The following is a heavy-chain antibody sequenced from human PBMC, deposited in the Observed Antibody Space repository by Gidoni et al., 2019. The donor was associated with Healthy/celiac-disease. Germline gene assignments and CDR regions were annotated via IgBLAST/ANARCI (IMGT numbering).Heavy chain of an antibody. J-gene: IGHJ3*02. CDR3: AKELSTFVVVTAIPVAFDI. CDR1: GFTFSSYA. CDR2: ISGSGGST. V-gene: IGHV3-23*01. D-gene: IGHD2-21*02. Sequence: EVQLLESGGGLVQPGGSLRLSCAASGFTFSSYAMSWVRQAPGKGLEWVSAISGSGGSTYYADSVKGRFTISRDNSKNTLYLQMNSLRAEDTAVYYCAKELSTFVVVTAIPVAFDIWGQGTMVTVSS.